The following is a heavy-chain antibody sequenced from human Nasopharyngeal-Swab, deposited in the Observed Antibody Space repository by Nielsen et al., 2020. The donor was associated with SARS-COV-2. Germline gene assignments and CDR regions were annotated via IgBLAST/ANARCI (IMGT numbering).Heavy chain of an antibody. D-gene: IGHD6-13*01. V-gene: IGHV4-34*01. Sequence: SETLSLTCAVYGGSFSGYYWSWIRQPPGKGLEWIGEINHSGSTNYNPSLKSRVTISVDTSKNQFSLKLSSVTAADTAVYYCASIAAGTWGQGTLVTVSS. CDR2: INHSGST. J-gene: IGHJ4*02. CDR3: ASIAAGT. CDR1: GGSFSGYY.